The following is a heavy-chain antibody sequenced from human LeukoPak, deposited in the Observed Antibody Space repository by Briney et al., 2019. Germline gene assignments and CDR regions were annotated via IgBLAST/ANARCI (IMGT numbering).Heavy chain of an antibody. CDR1: GFTFSSYW. CDR3: ARRIGSGWYDY. D-gene: IGHD6-19*01. CDR2: INSDGSST. V-gene: IGHV3-74*01. J-gene: IGHJ4*02. Sequence: GGSLRLSCAASGFTFSSYWMHWVRQAPGKGLVWVSRINSDGSSTTYADSVKGRFTISRDNAKNMLYLQMNSLRAEDTAVYYCARRIGSGWYDYWGQGTLVTVSS.